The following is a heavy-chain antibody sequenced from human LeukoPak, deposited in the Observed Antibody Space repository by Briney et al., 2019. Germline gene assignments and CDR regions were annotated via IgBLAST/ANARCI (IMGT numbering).Heavy chain of an antibody. J-gene: IGHJ6*03. CDR1: GYTFTGYY. D-gene: IGHD3-16*02. CDR2: INPNSGGT. CDR3: AGGDRPNDYYYYYYMDV. V-gene: IGHV1-2*02. Sequence: ASVKVSCKASGYTFTGYYMHWVRQAPGQGLEWMGWINPNSGGTNYAQKFQGRVTMTRDTSISTAYMELSRLRSDDTAVYYCAGGDRPNDYYYYYYMDVWGKGTRSPSP.